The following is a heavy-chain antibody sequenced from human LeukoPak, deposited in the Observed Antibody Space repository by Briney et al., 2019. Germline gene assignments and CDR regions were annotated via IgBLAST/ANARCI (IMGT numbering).Heavy chain of an antibody. D-gene: IGHD2-2*01. CDR3: ATLSSRYCSSTSCPREIDY. J-gene: IGHJ4*02. CDR1: GGSISSYY. CDR2: IYYSGST. V-gene: IGHV4-59*01. Sequence: PSETLSLTCTVSGGSISSYYWSWIRQPPGKGLEWIGYIYYSGSTNYNPSLKSRVTISVDTSKNQFSLKLSSVTAADAAVYYCATLSSRYCSSTSCPREIDYWGQGTLVTVSS.